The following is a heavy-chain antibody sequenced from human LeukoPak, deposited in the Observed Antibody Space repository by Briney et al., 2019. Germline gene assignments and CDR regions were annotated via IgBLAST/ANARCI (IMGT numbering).Heavy chain of an antibody. CDR3: ARDEAMAFFDY. J-gene: IGHJ4*02. V-gene: IGHV1-18*01. D-gene: IGHD5-18*01. Sequence: WASVKVSCKASGYTFPNYGFNWVRQAPGQGFEWMGWISAYNGYTRYAQKVQGRVTMTTDTSTSTAYMELRSLRSDDTAVYYCARDEAMAFFDYWGQGTLVTVSS. CDR1: GYTFPNYG. CDR2: ISAYNGYT.